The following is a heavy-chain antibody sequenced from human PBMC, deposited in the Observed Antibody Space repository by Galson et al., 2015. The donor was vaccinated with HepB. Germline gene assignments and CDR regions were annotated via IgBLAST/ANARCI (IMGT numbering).Heavy chain of an antibody. J-gene: IGHJ4*02. Sequence: SLRLSCAASGFTFDDYTMHWVRQAPGKGLEWVSLISWDGGRTYYADSVKGRFTISRDNSKNSLYLQMNSLRTEDTALYYCAKDALSGYSSGWYYFDYWGQGTLVTVSS. V-gene: IGHV3-43*01. CDR3: AKDALSGYSSGWYYFDY. CDR1: GFTFDDYT. CDR2: ISWDGGRT. D-gene: IGHD6-19*01.